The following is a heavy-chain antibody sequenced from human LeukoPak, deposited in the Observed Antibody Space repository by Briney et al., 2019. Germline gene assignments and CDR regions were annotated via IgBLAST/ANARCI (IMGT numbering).Heavy chain of an antibody. Sequence: ASVKVSCKASGGAFSNFAISWVRQAPGQGLEWMGGVIPIFGTANYAQRFQGRVTITADESTSTVYMELSSLRSGDTAMYYCARASGDSSNYDFPKPYSYWGQGTLVTVSS. CDR2: VIPIFGTA. CDR1: GGAFSNFA. J-gene: IGHJ4*02. D-gene: IGHD3-22*01. V-gene: IGHV1-69*13. CDR3: ARASGDSSNYDFPKPYSY.